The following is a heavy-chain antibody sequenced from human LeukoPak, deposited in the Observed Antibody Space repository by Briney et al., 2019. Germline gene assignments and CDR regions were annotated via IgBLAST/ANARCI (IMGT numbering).Heavy chain of an antibody. CDR2: IIPAFNST. J-gene: IGHJ4*02. V-gene: IGHV1-69*13. CDR3: AREGYYDGSGYYSRAHFDY. CDR1: GGTFSSYA. D-gene: IGHD3-22*01. Sequence: GASVKVSCKASGGTFSSYALSWVRQAPGQGLEWMGIIIPAFNSTTYAQKFQGRVTITADDVTHTAFMELRGRTSEDTAVYYCAREGYYDGSGYYSRAHFDYWGQGALVTVPS.